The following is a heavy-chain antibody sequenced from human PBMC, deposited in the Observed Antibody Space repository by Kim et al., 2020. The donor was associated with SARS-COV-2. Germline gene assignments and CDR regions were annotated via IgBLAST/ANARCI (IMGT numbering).Heavy chain of an antibody. CDR2: IFNSGRT. V-gene: IGHV4-59*13. CDR3: AIASSYYVIDY. Sequence: SETLSLTCTVSGGSISSYYWSWVRQPPGKGLEWIGYIFNSGRTNYNPSLKSRVTISVDTSKNQFSLKLSSVTAADTAMYYCAIASSYYVIDYWGQGNLVTVSS. CDR1: GGSISSYY. D-gene: IGHD1-26*01. J-gene: IGHJ4*02.